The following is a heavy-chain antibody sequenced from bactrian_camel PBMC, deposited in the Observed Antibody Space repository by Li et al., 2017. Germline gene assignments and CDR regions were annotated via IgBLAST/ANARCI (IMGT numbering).Heavy chain of an antibody. CDR3: AKLGYWGTVVVGTGDY. V-gene: IGHV3S54*01. CDR2: SAIGLAYR. D-gene: IGHD6*01. CDR1: GYEYSIQC. Sequence: HVQLVESGGGSVQAGGSLRLSCSASGYEYSIQCMAWYRQVSGKEREGIAASAIGLAYRYLGDSVKGRFDVIRDSASNTLYLQLNSLKTEDMAMYYCAKLGYWGTVVVGTGDYWGQGTQVTVS. J-gene: IGHJ4*01.